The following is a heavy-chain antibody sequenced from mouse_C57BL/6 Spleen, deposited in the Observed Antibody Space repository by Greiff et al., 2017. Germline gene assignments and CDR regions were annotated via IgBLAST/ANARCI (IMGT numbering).Heavy chain of an antibody. Sequence: VQLQEPGAELVKPGASVKLSCTASGFNIKDYYMHWVKQRTEQGLEWIGRIDPEDGEPNYAPKFKGKATITADTSSSTAYLRRSSLTSEDTSFYYCAGGSYYVRNYYFDYWGQGTTLTVSS. V-gene: IGHV14-2*01. D-gene: IGHD2-12*01. CDR1: GFNIKDYY. J-gene: IGHJ2*01. CDR3: AGGSYYVRNYYFDY. CDR2: IDPEDGEP.